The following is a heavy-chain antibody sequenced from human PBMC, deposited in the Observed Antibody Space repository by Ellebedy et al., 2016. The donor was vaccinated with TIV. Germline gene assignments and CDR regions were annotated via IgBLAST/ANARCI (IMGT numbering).Heavy chain of an antibody. V-gene: IGHV3-74*01. CDR2: MDSDGSTT. Sequence: GESLKISXAASGFTFSSYWMHWVRQAPGKGLVWVSRMDSDGSTTDYADSVKGRFTISRDNAKNTLYLQMDSLRAEDTAVYYCARGTNDAPGVDVWGQGTTVTVSS. CDR1: GFTFSSYW. CDR3: ARGTNDAPGVDV. D-gene: IGHD2-2*01. J-gene: IGHJ6*02.